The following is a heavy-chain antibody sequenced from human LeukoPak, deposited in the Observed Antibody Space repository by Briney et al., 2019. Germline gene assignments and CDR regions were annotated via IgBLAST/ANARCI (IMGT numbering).Heavy chain of an antibody. D-gene: IGHD7-27*01. J-gene: IGHJ3*02. CDR1: GDTFDTYT. CDR2: FIPAFNTA. CDR3: VGDKGLTGDTCAFDI. Sequence: ASVKVSCKASGDTFDTYTISWVRQVPGQGLEWMGGFIPAFNTAHYARKFQGRVTITMDASTTTDFMEMSSLRFEDTAVYYCVGDKGLTGDTCAFDIWGQGTMVTVSS. V-gene: IGHV1-69*05.